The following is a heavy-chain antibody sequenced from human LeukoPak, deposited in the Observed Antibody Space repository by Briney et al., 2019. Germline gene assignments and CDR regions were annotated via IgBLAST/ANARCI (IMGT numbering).Heavy chain of an antibody. D-gene: IGHD4-23*01. CDR2: IYNTGAT. CDR3: AKDLGSVVTPPSLDY. Sequence: GGSLRLSCAASGFTVSDNYMTWVRQAPGKGLEWVSSIYNTGATHYAESVKGRFTISRDNSKNTLYLQMNSLRAEDTAVYYCAKDLGSVVTPPSLDYWGQGTLVTVSS. V-gene: IGHV3-53*01. CDR1: GFTVSDNY. J-gene: IGHJ4*02.